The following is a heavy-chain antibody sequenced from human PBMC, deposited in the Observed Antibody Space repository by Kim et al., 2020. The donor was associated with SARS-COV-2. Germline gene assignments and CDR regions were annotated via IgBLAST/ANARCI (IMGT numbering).Heavy chain of an antibody. J-gene: IGHJ4*02. Sequence: YNPSLKSRVTISVDRSKNQFSPRLSSVTAADTAVYFCARGDSGVTTLFDYWGQGTLVTVSS. D-gene: IGHD4-17*01. CDR3: ARGDSGVTTLFDY. V-gene: IGHV4-30-2*01.